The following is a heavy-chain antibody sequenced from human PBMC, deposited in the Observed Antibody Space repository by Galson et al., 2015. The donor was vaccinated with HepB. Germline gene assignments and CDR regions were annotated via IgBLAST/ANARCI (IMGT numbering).Heavy chain of an antibody. Sequence: SLRLSCAASGFTFSSYSMNWVRQAPGKGLEWVSSISSSSYYIYYADSVEGRFTISRDNAKNSLYLQMNSLRAVDTAVYYCASDADVAFWGQGTLVTVSS. CDR1: GFTFSSYS. D-gene: IGHD2-15*01. J-gene: IGHJ4*02. V-gene: IGHV3-21*01. CDR2: ISSSSYYI. CDR3: ASDADVAF.